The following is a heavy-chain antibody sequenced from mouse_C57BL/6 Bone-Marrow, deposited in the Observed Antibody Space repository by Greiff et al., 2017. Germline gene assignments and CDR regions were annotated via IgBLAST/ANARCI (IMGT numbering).Heavy chain of an antibody. V-gene: IGHV1-58*01. CDR1: GYTFTSYG. Sequence: VQLQQSGAELVRPGSSVKMSCKTSGYTFTSYGINWVKQRPGQGLEWIGYIYIGNGYTEYNGKFKGKATLTSDTSSSTAYMQLSSLTSEDSAIYFCATWITTVDMDYWGQGTSVTVSS. CDR2: IYIGNGYT. CDR3: ATWITTVDMDY. D-gene: IGHD1-1*01. J-gene: IGHJ4*01.